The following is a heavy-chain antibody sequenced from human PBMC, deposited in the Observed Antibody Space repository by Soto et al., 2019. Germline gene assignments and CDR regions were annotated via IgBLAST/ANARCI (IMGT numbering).Heavy chain of an antibody. J-gene: IGHJ4*02. CDR2: INHRGIT. Sequence: PSETLSLTCAVHGGSFGGYYWSWIRQPPGRGLEWIGEINHRGITNYNPSLKSRVTISVDTSKNQFSLKLSSVTAADTAVYYCARAPDYWGQGTLVTVSS. CDR1: GGSFGGYY. V-gene: IGHV4-34*01. CDR3: ARAPDY.